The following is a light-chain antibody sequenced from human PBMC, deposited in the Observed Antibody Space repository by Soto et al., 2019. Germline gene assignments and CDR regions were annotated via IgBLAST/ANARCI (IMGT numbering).Light chain of an antibody. V-gene: IGLV2-14*01. CDR2: DVS. CDR1: SSDDGAYNY. J-gene: IGLJ2*01. Sequence: QSALTQPASVSGSPGQSITISCTGTSSDDGAYNYVSWYQQHPGKAPKLMIYDVSNRPSGVSNRFSGSKSGNTASLTISGLQAEDEADYYCSSYTSSSTLVVFGGGTKLTVL. CDR3: SSYTSSSTLVV.